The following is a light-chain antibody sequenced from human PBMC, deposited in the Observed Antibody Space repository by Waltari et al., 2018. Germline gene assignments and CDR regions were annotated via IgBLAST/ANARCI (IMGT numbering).Light chain of an antibody. V-gene: IGLV4-69*01. CDR3: QTGGHGTWV. CDR1: SGHSSNV. Sequence: QLVLTQSPSASASLGASVKLTCTLSSGHSSNVIAWLQEQPGKGPRYLMKVNSDGSASKGDGIADRFSGSRAGAGRYPTISSLQSEDEADYYCQTGGHGTWVFGGGTKLTVL. CDR2: VNSDGSA. J-gene: IGLJ3*02.